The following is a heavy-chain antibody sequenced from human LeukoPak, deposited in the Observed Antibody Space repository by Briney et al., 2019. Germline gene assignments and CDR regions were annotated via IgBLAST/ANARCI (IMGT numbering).Heavy chain of an antibody. CDR3: ATDSNPFDY. V-gene: IGHV3-23*01. Sequence: GGSLRLSCVVSGLTFNTYPVAWVRQAPGKGLEWVSRISGGGDITYYTDSVKGRFTISRDNSKNTLFLQMNSLRAEDTAIYFCATDSNPFDYWGQGTLVTVSS. J-gene: IGHJ4*02. CDR2: ISGGGDIT. D-gene: IGHD6-13*01. CDR1: GLTFNTYP.